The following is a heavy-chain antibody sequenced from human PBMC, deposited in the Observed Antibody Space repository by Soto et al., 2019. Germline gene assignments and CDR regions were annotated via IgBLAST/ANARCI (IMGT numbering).Heavy chain of an antibody. CDR3: ARDRSIAAAVYYYYGMDV. V-gene: IGHV5-10-1*01. D-gene: IGHD6-13*01. CDR1: GDSFTRYW. Sequence: GESLTITSTCSGDSFTRYWNSWVRQMPGKGLEWMGRIDPSDSYTNYSPSFQGHVTISADKSISTAYLQWSSLKASGTAMYYCARDRSIAAAVYYYYGMDVWGQGTTVTVSS. CDR2: IDPSDSYT. J-gene: IGHJ6*02.